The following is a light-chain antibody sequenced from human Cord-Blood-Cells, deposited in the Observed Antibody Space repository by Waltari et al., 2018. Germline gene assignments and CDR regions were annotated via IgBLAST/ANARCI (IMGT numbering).Light chain of an antibody. CDR3: QQRSNWPPSIT. Sequence: EIVLTQSPATLSLSPGERATLSCRASQSVSSYLAWYQQKPGQAPRLLIYDASNRATGIPARFSGSGSGTDFTLTISSLGPEDFAVDYCQQRSNWPPSITFGQGTRLEIK. CDR2: DAS. CDR1: QSVSSY. J-gene: IGKJ5*01. V-gene: IGKV3-11*01.